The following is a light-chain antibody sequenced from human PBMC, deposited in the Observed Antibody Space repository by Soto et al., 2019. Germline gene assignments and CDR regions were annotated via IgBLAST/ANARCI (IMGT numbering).Light chain of an antibody. CDR2: GAS. Sequence: ENVLTQSPGTLSLSPGERATLSCRASQSVTSNFLAWYQQKPGKDPRLLIYGASTRAAGVPDRFSGSGSGTEFTLTITRMEPEDFAVYYCKQYGRSPLLYTFGQGTKLGVK. CDR3: KQYGRSPLLYT. V-gene: IGKV3-20*01. CDR1: QSVTSNF. J-gene: IGKJ2*01.